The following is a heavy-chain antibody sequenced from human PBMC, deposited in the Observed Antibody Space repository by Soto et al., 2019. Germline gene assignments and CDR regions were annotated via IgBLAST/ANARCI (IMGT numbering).Heavy chain of an antibody. CDR1: GDSLRGQS. J-gene: IGHJ6*02. CDR2: LDQSGGT. CDR3: AREDSCGWSGESLDV. Sequence: SETLSLTCAVVGDSLRGQSWNWIRQSPGKGLEWIGELDQSGGTNYNPSLKSRAIISDDTSKNQFSLTLTSVTAADTAVYYCAREDSCGWSGESLDVWGQGTTVTVSS. D-gene: IGHD6-19*01. V-gene: IGHV4-34*01.